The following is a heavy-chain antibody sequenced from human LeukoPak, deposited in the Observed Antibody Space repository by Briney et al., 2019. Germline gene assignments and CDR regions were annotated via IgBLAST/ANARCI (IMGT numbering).Heavy chain of an antibody. J-gene: IGHJ4*02. CDR3: ARDVPISAAGTPAYSDY. Sequence: SQTLSLTCAISGDSVSSNSAAWNWIRQSPSRGLEWLGRTYYRSKWYNDYAVSVKSRITINPDTSKNQFSLQLNSVTPEDTAVYYCARDVPISAAGTPAYSDYWGQGTLVTVSS. V-gene: IGHV6-1*01. CDR1: GDSVSSNSAA. D-gene: IGHD6-13*01. CDR2: TYYRSKWYN.